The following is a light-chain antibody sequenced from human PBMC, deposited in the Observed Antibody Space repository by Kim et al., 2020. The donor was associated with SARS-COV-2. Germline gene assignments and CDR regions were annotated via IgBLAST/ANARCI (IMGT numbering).Light chain of an antibody. V-gene: IGKV1-39*01. CDR1: QTITNC. CDR2: TAS. CDR3: QQTYCTAYT. Sequence: DIQMTQSPSSLSASVGDRVTITCRASQTITNCLHWYQQKPGIAPKLLISTASNLQDGVPSRFSGSGSGTDFTLTIDSLQPEDFATYHCQQTYCTAYTFGQGTKLEI. J-gene: IGKJ2*01.